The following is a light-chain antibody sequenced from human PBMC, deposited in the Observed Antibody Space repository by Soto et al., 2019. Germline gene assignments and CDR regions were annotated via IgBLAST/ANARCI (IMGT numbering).Light chain of an antibody. J-gene: IGLJ1*01. Sequence: QSALTQPASLSASPGQSITISRTGTSSDVGSYNLVSWYQQHPGKAPKLMIYEVSKRPSGVSNRFSGSKSGNTASLTISGLQAEDEADYYCCSYAGSSYVFGTGTKVTVL. CDR3: CSYAGSSYV. V-gene: IGLV2-23*02. CDR1: SSDVGSYNL. CDR2: EVS.